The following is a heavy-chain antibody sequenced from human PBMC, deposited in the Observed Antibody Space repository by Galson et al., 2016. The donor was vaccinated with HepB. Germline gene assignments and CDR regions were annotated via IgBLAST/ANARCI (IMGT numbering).Heavy chain of an antibody. V-gene: IGHV1-46*01. J-gene: IGHJ5*02. Sequence: SVKVSCKASGYTFTSYYVHWVRQAPGQGLEWVGVINPTGGTTSYAQKFQGRVTMTSDTSTSTAYMELSSLKSDDTAVYYCAILEVYSAWGQGTLVSVSS. D-gene: IGHD1-1*01. CDR3: AILEVYSA. CDR1: GYTFTSYY. CDR2: INPTGGTT.